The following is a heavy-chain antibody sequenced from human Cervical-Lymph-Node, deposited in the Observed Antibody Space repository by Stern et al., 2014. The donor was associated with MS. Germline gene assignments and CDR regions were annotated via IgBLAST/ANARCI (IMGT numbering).Heavy chain of an antibody. CDR1: GGSISSSDHY. V-gene: IGHV4-39*02. CDR2: VSHTGST. CDR3: ASQGPPAGDYVWGSYRWGFDY. Sequence: QVQLQESGPGLVKSSETLSLTCTVSGGSISSSDHYWGWIRQSPGKGLEWIGSVSHTGSTNYNPSLKSRLTLSVDTSKTYISLRMTSVTAADTAVYYCASQGPPAGDYVWGSYRWGFDYWGQGSLVTVSS. J-gene: IGHJ4*02. D-gene: IGHD3-16*02.